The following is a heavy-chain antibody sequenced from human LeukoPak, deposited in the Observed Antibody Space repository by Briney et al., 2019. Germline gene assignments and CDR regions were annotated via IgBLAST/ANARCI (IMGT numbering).Heavy chain of an antibody. CDR2: ISGSGGST. Sequence: GGSLRLSCAASGFTFSSYAMSWVRQAPGKGLEWVSAISGSGGSTYYADSVKGRFTISRDNSKNTLYPQMNSLRAEDTAVYYCAKDEGDIVVVPAAALDPWGQGTLVTVSS. CDR3: AKDEGDIVVVPAAALDP. J-gene: IGHJ5*02. V-gene: IGHV3-23*01. D-gene: IGHD2-2*01. CDR1: GFTFSSYA.